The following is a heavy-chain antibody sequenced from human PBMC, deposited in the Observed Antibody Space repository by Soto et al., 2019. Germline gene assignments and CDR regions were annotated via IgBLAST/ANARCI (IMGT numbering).Heavy chain of an antibody. Sequence: QVQLVQSGAEVKEPGASVRVSCKASGYTFTSYDINWVRQATGQGLEWMGWMNPESRNTGYAQKFQGRVPMTMDTSISTAYMELTSLRSEDTAVYYCARFVRHQLPTIDFWGQGTLVTVSS. CDR1: GYTFTSYD. J-gene: IGHJ4*02. CDR3: ARFVRHQLPTIDF. CDR2: MNPESRNT. D-gene: IGHD2-2*01. V-gene: IGHV1-8*01.